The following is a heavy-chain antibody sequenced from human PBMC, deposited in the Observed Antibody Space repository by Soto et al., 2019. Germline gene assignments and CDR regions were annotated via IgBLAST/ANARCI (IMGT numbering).Heavy chain of an antibody. CDR2: IVVGSGNT. CDR3: AADYRGDNWFDP. Sequence: ASVKVSCKASGFTFTSSAVQWVRQARGQRLEWIGWIVVGSGNTNYAQKFQERVTITRDMSTSTAYMELSSLRSEDTAVYYCAADYRGDNWFDPWGQGTLVTAPQ. V-gene: IGHV1-58*01. CDR1: GFTFTSSA. D-gene: IGHD3-10*01. J-gene: IGHJ5*02.